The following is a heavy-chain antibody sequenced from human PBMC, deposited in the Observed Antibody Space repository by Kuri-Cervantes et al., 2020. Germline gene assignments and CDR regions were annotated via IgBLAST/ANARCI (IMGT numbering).Heavy chain of an antibody. CDR1: GFTFSNYA. Sequence: GGSLRLSCAASGFTFSNYAMNWVRQAPGKGLEWAAVISSDGSSKYYADSVKGRFTISRDNSKNTLFVQMNSLRAEDTAVYYCARGAAEGRHLGSSTVYDAFDIWGQGTGVTVSS. CDR3: ARGAAEGRHLGSSTVYDAFDI. J-gene: IGHJ3*02. CDR2: ISSDGSSK. V-gene: IGHV3-30*01. D-gene: IGHD3-10*01.